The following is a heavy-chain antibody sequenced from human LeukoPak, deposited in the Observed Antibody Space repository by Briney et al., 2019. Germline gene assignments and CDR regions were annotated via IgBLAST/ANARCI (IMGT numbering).Heavy chain of an antibody. CDR2: IDPSDSYA. Sequence: GGSLSSSCKVSGYTFASYLITGARQIPGKGREWMGNIDPSDSYANYKPSFQGHVTISSDKSISTAYLQWSGLKASDTVMYYGGGHAIAAADNRFDDWGQGTLVTVSS. J-gene: IGHJ4*02. CDR1: GYTFASYL. V-gene: IGHV5-10-1*01. CDR3: GGHAIAAADNRFDD. D-gene: IGHD6-13*01.